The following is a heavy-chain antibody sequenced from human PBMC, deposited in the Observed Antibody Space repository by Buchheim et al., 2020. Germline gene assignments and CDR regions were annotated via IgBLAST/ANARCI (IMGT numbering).Heavy chain of an antibody. V-gene: IGHV3-11*06. D-gene: IGHD3-22*01. CDR3: ARAYQGVVVIKEAPWFDP. CDR2: ISSSSSYT. Sequence: QVQLVESGGGLVKPGGSLRLSCAASGFTFSDYYMSWIRRAPGKGLEWVSYISSSSSYTNYADSVKGRFTISRDNAKNSLYLQMNSLRAEDTAVYYCARAYQGVVVIKEAPWFDPWGQRTL. CDR1: GFTFSDYY. J-gene: IGHJ5*02.